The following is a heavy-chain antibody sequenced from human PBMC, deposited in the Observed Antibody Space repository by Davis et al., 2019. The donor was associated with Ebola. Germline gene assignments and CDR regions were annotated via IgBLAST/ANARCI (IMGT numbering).Heavy chain of an antibody. CDR1: GDSVSSNTAA. CDR2: TYYRSKWYV. D-gene: IGHD1-26*01. Sequence: SQTLSLTCAISGDSVSSNTAAWNWIRQSPSRGLEWLGRTYYRSKWYVDYAVSVKSRITINSDTSKNQFSLKLSSVTAEDTAVYYCALSGSYYPHGMDVWGLGTTVTVSS. V-gene: IGHV6-1*01. CDR3: ALSGSYYPHGMDV. J-gene: IGHJ6*02.